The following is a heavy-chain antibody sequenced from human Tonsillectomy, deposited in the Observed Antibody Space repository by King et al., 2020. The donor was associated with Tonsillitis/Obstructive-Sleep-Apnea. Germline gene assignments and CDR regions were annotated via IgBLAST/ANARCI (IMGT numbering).Heavy chain of an antibody. V-gene: IGHV2-5*02. CDR2: IYWDVDK. J-gene: IGHJ4*02. CDR1: GFSLSTTGVG. Sequence: LTLKESGPTLVKTTQTLTLTCTFSGFSLSTTGVGVGWIRQPPGKALGWLSVIYWDVDKSYSPPLKTRLTITKDPSKNQVVLSMTNMDPVDTATYYCAHRRAKGGSWYADYWGQGTLVTVSS. CDR3: AHRRAKGGSWYADY. D-gene: IGHD6-13*01.